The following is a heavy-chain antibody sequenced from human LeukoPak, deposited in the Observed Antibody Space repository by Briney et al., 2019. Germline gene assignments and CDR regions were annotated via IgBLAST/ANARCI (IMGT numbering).Heavy chain of an antibody. V-gene: IGHV3-9*03. J-gene: IGHJ3*02. CDR2: ISWNSGSI. D-gene: IGHD2-2*01. CDR3: AKDRDQLLSSAFDI. Sequence: PGGSLRLSCAASGFTFDDYAMHWFRQAPGKGLEWVSGISWNSGSIGYADSVKGRFTISRDNAKNSLYLQMNSLRAEDMALYYCAKDRDQLLSSAFDIWGQGTMVTVSS. CDR1: GFTFDDYA.